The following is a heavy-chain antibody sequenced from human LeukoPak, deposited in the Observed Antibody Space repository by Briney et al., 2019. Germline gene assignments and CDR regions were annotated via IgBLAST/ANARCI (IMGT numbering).Heavy chain of an antibody. Sequence: GGSLRLSCAASGFTFSSYSMNWVRQAPGKGLEWVSYISSSGSAIYYADSVKGRFTISRDYAKNSLYLQMNSLRAEDTAVYYCARDRGYEIDYWGQGTLVTVSS. CDR3: ARDRGYEIDY. V-gene: IGHV3-48*04. D-gene: IGHD5-18*01. CDR1: GFTFSSYS. CDR2: ISSSGSAI. J-gene: IGHJ4*02.